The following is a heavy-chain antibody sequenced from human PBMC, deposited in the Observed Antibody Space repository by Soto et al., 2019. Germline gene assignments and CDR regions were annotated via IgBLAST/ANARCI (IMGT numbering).Heavy chain of an antibody. CDR1: GFTFSSYA. J-gene: IGHJ4*02. CDR2: ISGSGGST. CDR3: AKDVGMTTSSSY. Sequence: EVQLLESGGGLVQPGGSLRLSCAASGFTFSSYAMSWVRQAPGKGLEWVSAISGSGGSTYYADSVKGRFTISRDNSKNTLYLHMNSLRAEDTAVYYCAKDVGMTTSSSYWGQGTLVTVSS. V-gene: IGHV3-23*01. D-gene: IGHD4-4*01.